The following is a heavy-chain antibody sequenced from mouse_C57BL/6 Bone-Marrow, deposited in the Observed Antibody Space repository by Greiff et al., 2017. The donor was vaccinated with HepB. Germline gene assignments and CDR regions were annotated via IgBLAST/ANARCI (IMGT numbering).Heavy chain of an antibody. CDR3: ARKGYGSSYGYFDV. Sequence: EVQLQQSGPELVKPGASVKMSCKASGYTFTDYNMHWVKQSHGKSLEWIGYINPNNGGTSYNPNVKGKATLTVNKSSSTAYMELRSLTSEDSAVYYCARKGYGSSYGYFDVWGTGTTVTVSS. D-gene: IGHD1-1*01. V-gene: IGHV1-22*01. CDR2: INPNNGGT. CDR1: GYTFTDYN. J-gene: IGHJ1*03.